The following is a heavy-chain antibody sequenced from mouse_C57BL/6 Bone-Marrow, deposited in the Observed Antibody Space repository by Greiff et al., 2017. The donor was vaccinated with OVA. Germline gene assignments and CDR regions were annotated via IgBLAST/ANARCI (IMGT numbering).Heavy chain of an antibody. D-gene: IGHD1-1*01. J-gene: IGHJ4*01. V-gene: IGHV1-85*01. CDR1: GYTFTSYD. CDR2: IYPRDGST. CDR3: EGIYYGSSYDYAMDY. Sequence: VKLRESGPELVKPGASVKLSCKASGYTFTSYDINWVKQRPGQGLEWIGWIYPRDGSTKYNEKFKGKATLTVDTSSSTAYMELHSLTSEDSAVYFCEGIYYGSSYDYAMDYWGQGTSVTVSS.